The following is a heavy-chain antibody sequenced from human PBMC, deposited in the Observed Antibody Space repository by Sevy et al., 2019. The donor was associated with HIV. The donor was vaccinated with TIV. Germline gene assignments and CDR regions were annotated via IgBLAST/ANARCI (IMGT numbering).Heavy chain of an antibody. CDR2: ISSSSSYI. J-gene: IGHJ4*02. Sequence: GGSLRLSCAASGFTFSSYSMNWVRQAPGKGLEWVSSISSSSSYIYYADSVKGRFTISRDNAKNSLYLQVDSQRAEDTAVYYCARDGEEEIDYWGQGTLVTVSS. D-gene: IGHD3-10*01. CDR1: GFTFSSYS. V-gene: IGHV3-21*01. CDR3: ARDGEEEIDY.